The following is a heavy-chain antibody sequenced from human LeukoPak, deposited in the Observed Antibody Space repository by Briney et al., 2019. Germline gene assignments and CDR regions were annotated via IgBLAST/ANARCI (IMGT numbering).Heavy chain of an antibody. D-gene: IGHD2-2*01. CDR3: AGSTYCSSTSCHHPGHY. CDR1: GGSISSGGYY. J-gene: IGHJ4*02. CDR2: IYYSGST. Sequence: PSETLSLTCTVSGGSISSGGYYWSWIRQPPGKGLEWIGYIYYSGSTNYNPSLKSRVTISVDTSKNQFSLKLSSVTAADTAVYYCAGSTYCSSTSCHHPGHYWGQGTLVTVSS. V-gene: IGHV4-61*08.